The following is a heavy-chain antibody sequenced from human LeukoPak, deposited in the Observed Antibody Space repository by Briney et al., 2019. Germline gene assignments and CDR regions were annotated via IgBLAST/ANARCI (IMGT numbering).Heavy chain of an antibody. Sequence: SETLSLTCAVYGGSFRDYYWSWIRQPPGKGREWVGEINHDGSTNYNPSLKSRVTMSIDASKSQFFLTLTPVTAADTAVYYCAREGAYSNFVNWFDTWGQGTLVTVSS. J-gene: IGHJ5*02. CDR1: GGSFRDYY. V-gene: IGHV4-34*01. D-gene: IGHD2/OR15-2a*01. CDR2: INHDGST. CDR3: AREGAYSNFVNWFDT.